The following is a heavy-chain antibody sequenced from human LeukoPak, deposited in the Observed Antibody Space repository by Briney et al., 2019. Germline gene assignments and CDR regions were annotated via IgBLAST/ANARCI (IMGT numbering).Heavy chain of an antibody. V-gene: IGHV1-69*01. J-gene: IGHJ4*02. CDR3: ARGSRDGYILIFDY. CDR1: GGTFSSYA. Sequence: SVKVSCKASGGTFSSYAISWVRQAPGQGLEWMGGIIPIFGTANYAQKFQGRVTIAADESTSTAYMELSSLRSEDTAVYYCARGSRDGYILIFDYWGQGTLVTVSS. CDR2: IIPIFGTA. D-gene: IGHD5-24*01.